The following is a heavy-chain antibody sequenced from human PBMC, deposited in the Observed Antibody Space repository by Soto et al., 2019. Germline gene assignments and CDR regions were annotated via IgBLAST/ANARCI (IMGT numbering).Heavy chain of an antibody. J-gene: IGHJ3*02. D-gene: IGHD3-10*01. V-gene: IGHV1-18*01. CDR1: GYTFTSYG. CDR3: AGPYGSGSYLDAFDI. Sequence: ASVKASCKASGYTFTSYGISWVRQAPGQGLEWMGWISAYNGNTNYAQKLQGRVTMTTDTSTSTAYMELRSLRSDDTAVYYCAGPYGSGSYLDAFDIWGQGTMVTVSS. CDR2: ISAYNGNT.